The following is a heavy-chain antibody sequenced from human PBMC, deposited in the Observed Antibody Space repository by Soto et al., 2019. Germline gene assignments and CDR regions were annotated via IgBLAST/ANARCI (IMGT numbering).Heavy chain of an antibody. D-gene: IGHD3-16*01. J-gene: IGHJ4*02. CDR1: GFSLRTTGVG. Sequence: QITLKESGPTLVKPTQTLTLTCTYSGFSLRTTGVGVGWIRQPPGKALEWLGIIYWNDDKRYSPSLKNRFTLTSDISKSQVVLTMTNMDPVDTATYYCAHTWGLAFDYWGQGTLVIVSS. CDR2: IYWNDDK. CDR3: AHTWGLAFDY. V-gene: IGHV2-5*01.